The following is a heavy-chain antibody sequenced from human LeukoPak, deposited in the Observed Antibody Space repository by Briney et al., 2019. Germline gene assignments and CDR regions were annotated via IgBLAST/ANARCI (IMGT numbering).Heavy chain of an antibody. CDR1: GYTFTSYD. D-gene: IGHD6-13*01. CDR2: MNPNSGNT. CDR3: ARGDLPYRISWWYYFDY. V-gene: IGHV1-8*03. J-gene: IGHJ4*02. Sequence: GASVKVSCKASGYTFTSYDINWVRQATGQGLEWMGWMNPNSGNTGYAQKFQGRVTITRNTSISTAYMELSSLRSEDTAVYYCARGDLPYRISWWYYFDYWGQGTLVTVSS.